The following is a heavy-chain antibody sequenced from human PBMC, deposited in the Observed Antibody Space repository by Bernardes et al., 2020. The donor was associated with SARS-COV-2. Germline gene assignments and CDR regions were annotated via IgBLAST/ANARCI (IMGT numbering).Heavy chain of an antibody. CDR3: ARETGWELRYYGMDV. CDR1: GYTFKSYG. D-gene: IGHD1-26*01. CDR2: ISAYNGDT. V-gene: IGHV1-18*01. Sequence: ASVKVSCMAFGYTFKSYGISWVRQAPGQGLEWMGWISAYNGDTNYAQKFQGRVTMTTDTSTSTAYMELRNLRSADTAVYFCARETGWELRYYGMDVWGQGTTVTVTS. J-gene: IGHJ6*02.